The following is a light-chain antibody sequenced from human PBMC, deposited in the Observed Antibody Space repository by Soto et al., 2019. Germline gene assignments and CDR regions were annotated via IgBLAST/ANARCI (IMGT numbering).Light chain of an antibody. J-gene: IGKJ3*01. V-gene: IGKV1D-13*01. Sequence: AIQLTQSPSSLSASVGDSVTITCRASQGIRSALAWYQQTPGRAPKLLIYDASTLESGVPSRFRGSRSGTDFTLTVSSLQHEEFPTYYCQQFDDYPFTFGHGTKVDIK. CDR1: QGIRSA. CDR2: DAS. CDR3: QQFDDYPFT.